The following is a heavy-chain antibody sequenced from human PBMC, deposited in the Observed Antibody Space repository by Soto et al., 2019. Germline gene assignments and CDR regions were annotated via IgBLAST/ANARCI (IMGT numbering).Heavy chain of an antibody. J-gene: IGHJ4*02. CDR2: IYHSGST. CDR3: AKTWDSSTLDY. Sequence: PSETLSLTCAVSGYSISSGYYWGWIRQPPGKGLEWIGSIYHSGSTYYNPSLKSRVTISVDTSKNQFSLKLSSVTAADTAVYYCAKTWDSSTLDYWGQGTLVTVSS. D-gene: IGHD3-3*01. CDR1: GYSISSGYY. V-gene: IGHV4-38-2*01.